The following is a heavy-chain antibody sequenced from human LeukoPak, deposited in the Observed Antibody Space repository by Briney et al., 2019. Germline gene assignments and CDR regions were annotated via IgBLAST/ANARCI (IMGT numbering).Heavy chain of an antibody. CDR1: GFTFSSYA. CDR3: AREYGSGSYYYDY. V-gene: IGHV3-23*01. Sequence: GGSLRLSCAASGFTFSSYAMTWVRQAPGKGLQWVSAVSGSGGSTYYADSVKGRFTISRDNSKNTLYLQMNTLRAEGTAVYYCAREYGSGSYYYDYWGQGTLVTVSS. CDR2: VSGSGGST. D-gene: IGHD3-10*01. J-gene: IGHJ4*02.